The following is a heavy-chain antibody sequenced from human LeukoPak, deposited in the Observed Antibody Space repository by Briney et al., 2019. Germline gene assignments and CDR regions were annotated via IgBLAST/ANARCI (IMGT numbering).Heavy chain of an antibody. CDR1: GGTFSSYA. V-gene: IGHV1-69*04. Sequence: ASVKVSCKASGGTFSSYAISWVRQAPGQGLEWMGRIIPILGIANYAQKFQGRVTITADKSTSTAYMELSSLRSEDTAVYYCARGWSGGIAVAGALFDPWGQGTLVTVSS. J-gene: IGHJ5*02. CDR3: ARGWSGGIAVAGALFDP. CDR2: IIPILGIA. D-gene: IGHD6-19*01.